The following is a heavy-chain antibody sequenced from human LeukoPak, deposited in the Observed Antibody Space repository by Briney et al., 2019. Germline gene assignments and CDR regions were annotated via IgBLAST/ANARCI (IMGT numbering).Heavy chain of an antibody. CDR1: GYSFTSYE. Sequence: ASVKVSCKASGYSFTSYEINWVRQATGQGLEWMGWVNPNSGSTGYAQRFQGRVTMNRNTSINTAYMQLSTLRSEDTPVYYCASGPRSPRTDFDYWGQGTLVTVPS. D-gene: IGHD2-8*02. J-gene: IGHJ4*02. V-gene: IGHV1-8*01. CDR2: VNPNSGST. CDR3: ASGPRSPRTDFDY.